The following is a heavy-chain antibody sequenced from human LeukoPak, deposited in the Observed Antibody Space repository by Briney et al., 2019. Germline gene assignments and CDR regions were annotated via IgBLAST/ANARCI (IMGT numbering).Heavy chain of an antibody. CDR1: GYTFTSYA. V-gene: IGHV7-4-1*02. J-gene: IGHJ5*02. D-gene: IGHD4-17*01. Sequence: GASVKVSCKASGYTFTSYAMNWVRQAPGQGLEWMGWINTNTGNPTYAQGFTGRFVFSLDTSVSTAYLQISSLKAEDTAVYYCARDAEGNPTVTTTILRHWFDPWGQGTLVTVSS. CDR2: INTNTGNP. CDR3: ARDAEGNPTVTTTILRHWFDP.